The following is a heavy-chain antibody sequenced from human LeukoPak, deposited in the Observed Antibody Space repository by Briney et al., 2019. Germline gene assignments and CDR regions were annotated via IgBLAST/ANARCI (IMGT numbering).Heavy chain of an antibody. J-gene: IGHJ4*02. CDR1: GFTFSSYG. CDR3: AKERSYDSSGHDY. D-gene: IGHD3-22*01. CDR2: ISYDGSNK. V-gene: IGHV3-30*18. Sequence: GSLRLSCAASGFTFSSYGMHWVRQAPGKGLEWVAVISYDGSNKYYADTVKGRFTISRDNSKNTLYLQMNSLRAEDTAVYYCAKERSYDSSGHDYWGQGTLVTVSS.